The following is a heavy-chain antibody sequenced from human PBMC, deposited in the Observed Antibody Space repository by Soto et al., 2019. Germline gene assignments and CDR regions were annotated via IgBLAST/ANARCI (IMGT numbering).Heavy chain of an antibody. Sequence: SESLSLTCTVSGGSISSYYWSWIRQPPGKRLEWIGYVYYSGSTNYNPSLKSRVTISLDMSKNQFSLKLSSVTAADTAVYYCVREVLRLGFDYWGQGTLVTVSS. CDR1: GGSISSYY. CDR3: VREVLRLGFDY. J-gene: IGHJ4*02. CDR2: VYYSGST. D-gene: IGHD5-12*01. V-gene: IGHV4-59*01.